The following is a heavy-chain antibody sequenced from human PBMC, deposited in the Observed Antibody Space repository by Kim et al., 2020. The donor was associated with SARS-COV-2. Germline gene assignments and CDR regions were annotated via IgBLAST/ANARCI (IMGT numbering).Heavy chain of an antibody. Sequence: KGRFTISRDNSKNTLYLQMNSLRAEDTAVYYCAKDLFGYYYDSSGYAFDYWGQGTLVTVSS. V-gene: IGHV3-23*01. CDR3: AKDLFGYYYDSSGYAFDY. D-gene: IGHD3-22*01. J-gene: IGHJ4*02.